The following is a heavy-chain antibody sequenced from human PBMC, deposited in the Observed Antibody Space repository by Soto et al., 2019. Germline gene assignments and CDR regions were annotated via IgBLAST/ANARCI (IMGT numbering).Heavy chain of an antibody. CDR2: ISGDGGRT. CDR3: AKDYYGGNSYYYYGMDV. J-gene: IGHJ6*02. V-gene: IGHV3-43*02. Sequence: GGSLRLSCAASGFTFDDYAMHWVRQAPGKGLEWVSLISGDGGRTYYADSVKGRFTISRDNSKNSLYLQMNSLRTEDTALYYCAKDYYGGNSYYYYGMDVWGQGTTVTVSS. CDR1: GFTFDDYA. D-gene: IGHD4-17*01.